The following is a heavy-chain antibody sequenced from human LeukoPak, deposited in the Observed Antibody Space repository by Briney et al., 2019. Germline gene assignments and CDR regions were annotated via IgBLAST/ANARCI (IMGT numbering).Heavy chain of an antibody. CDR3: ARHAAAVALDY. V-gene: IGHV5-51*01. CDR2: IYPGDSDT. J-gene: IGHJ4*02. D-gene: IGHD6-19*01. CDR1: GYNFTIYW. Sequence: GESLQISCKGSGYNFTIYWIGWVRQMPGKGLEWMGIIYPGDSDTRYSPSFQGQVTISADKSINTAYLQWSSLKASDTAMYYCARHAAAVALDYWGQGTLVTVSS.